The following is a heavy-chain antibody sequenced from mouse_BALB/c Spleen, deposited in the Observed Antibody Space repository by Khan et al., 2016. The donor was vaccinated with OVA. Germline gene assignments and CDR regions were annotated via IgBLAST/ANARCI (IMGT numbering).Heavy chain of an antibody. CDR2: MIYTGYT. CDR1: GDSITSGY. CDR3: ARATYRYAFAY. D-gene: IGHD2-14*01. V-gene: IGHV3-8*02. Sequence: EVQLQESGPSLVKPSQTLSLTCSVTGDSITSGYWSWIRQFPGNKLEYMGYMIYTGYTDYNPSLKSRLATTRHTYTNKSYLQLNSVLTEDTATYYWARATYRYAFAYWGQGTLVTVSA. J-gene: IGHJ3*01.